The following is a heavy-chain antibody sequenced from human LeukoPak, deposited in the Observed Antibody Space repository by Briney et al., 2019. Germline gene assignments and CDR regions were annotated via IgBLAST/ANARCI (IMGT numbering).Heavy chain of an antibody. D-gene: IGHD3-22*01. Sequence: SETLSLTCAVSGGSISSGGYPWSWIRQPPGKGLERIGYIYHSGSTYHNPSLKSRVTISVDRSKNQFSLKLSSVTAADTAVYYCARSRMAYDSSGYYYADNFDYWGQGTLVTVSS. V-gene: IGHV4-30-2*01. J-gene: IGHJ4*02. CDR2: IYHSGST. CDR1: GGSISSGGYP. CDR3: ARSRMAYDSSGYYYADNFDY.